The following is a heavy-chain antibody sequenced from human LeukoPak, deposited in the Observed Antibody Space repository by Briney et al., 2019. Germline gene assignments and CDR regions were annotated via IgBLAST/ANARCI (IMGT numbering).Heavy chain of an antibody. CDR3: ARDGFGELSHPRLFDY. CDR1: GGSISSYY. J-gene: IGHJ4*02. Sequence: SETLSLTCTVSGGSISSYYWSWIRQPAGKGLEWIGRIYTRGSTNYNPSLKSRVTMSVDTSKNQFSLKLSSVTAADTAVYYCARDGFGELSHPRLFDYWGQGTLVTVSS. CDR2: IYTRGST. D-gene: IGHD3-10*01. V-gene: IGHV4-4*07.